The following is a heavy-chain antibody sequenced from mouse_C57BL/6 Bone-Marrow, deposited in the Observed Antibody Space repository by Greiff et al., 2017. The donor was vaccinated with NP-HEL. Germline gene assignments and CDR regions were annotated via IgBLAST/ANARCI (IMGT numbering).Heavy chain of an antibody. J-gene: IGHJ3*01. CDR3: TRDRGGSFAY. Sequence: EVQLVESGEGLVKPGGSLKLSCAASGFTFSSYAMSWVRQTPEKRLEWVAYISSGGDYIYYADTVKGGFTISRDNARNTLYLQMSSLKSDDTAMYYCTRDRGGSFAYWGQGTLVTVSA. V-gene: IGHV5-9-1*02. CDR1: GFTFSSYA. CDR2: ISSGGDYI. D-gene: IGHD1-1*02.